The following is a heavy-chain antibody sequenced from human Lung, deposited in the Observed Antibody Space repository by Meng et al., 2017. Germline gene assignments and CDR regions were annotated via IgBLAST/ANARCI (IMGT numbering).Heavy chain of an antibody. Sequence: EVQLADSGGGLVQPGGSLRLSCAASGSTFSTHWMHWVRQAPGKGLEWVSRITGDGSSTIYADSVQGRFTMSRDNAKNTLSLQMNSLRAEDTAVYYCARGGVTADDWGQGTLVTVSS. CDR3: ARGGVTADD. V-gene: IGHV3-74*01. CDR1: GSTFSTHW. J-gene: IGHJ4*02. D-gene: IGHD2-21*02. CDR2: ITGDGSST.